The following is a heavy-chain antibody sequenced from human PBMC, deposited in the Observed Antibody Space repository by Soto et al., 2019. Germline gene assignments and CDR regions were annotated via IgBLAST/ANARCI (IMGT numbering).Heavy chain of an antibody. CDR1: GFIFSDYA. D-gene: IGHD6-19*01. CDR2: IGTAGDT. V-gene: IGHV3-13*01. J-gene: IGHJ3*01. Sequence: EGQLVESGGGLVQPGGSLRLACVASGFIFSDYAMQWVRQATGKSLEWVSAIGTAGDTHYSDSVKGRFTISRENGVNSLYLQMNSLRAGDTAVYYCARDPSGWGLDVWGQGTMVTVSS. CDR3: ARDPSGWGLDV.